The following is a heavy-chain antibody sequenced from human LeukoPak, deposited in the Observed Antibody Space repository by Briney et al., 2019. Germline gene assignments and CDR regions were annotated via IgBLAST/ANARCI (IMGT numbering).Heavy chain of an antibody. CDR1: GFTFSSYA. CDR3: AKETYYYDSSGYYYVPYYFDY. V-gene: IGHV3-23*01. Sequence: GGSLRLSCAASGFTFSSYAMSWVRQAPGKGLEWVSAITTSGDSTYYADSVKGRFTTSRDNSKSTLYLQMHSLRAEDTAVYFCAKETYYYDSSGYYYVPYYFDYWGQGTLVTVSS. D-gene: IGHD3-22*01. CDR2: ITTSGDST. J-gene: IGHJ4*02.